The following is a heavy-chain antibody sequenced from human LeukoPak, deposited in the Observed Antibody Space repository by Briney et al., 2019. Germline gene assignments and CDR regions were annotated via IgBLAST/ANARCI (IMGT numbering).Heavy chain of an antibody. J-gene: IGHJ4*02. D-gene: IGHD5-18*01. CDR1: GGTFSSYA. V-gene: IGHV1-69*05. CDR2: IIPIFGTA. Sequence: SVKVSCKASGGTFSSYAISWVRQAPGQGVEWMGRIIPIFGTANYAQKFQGRVTITTDESTSTAYMELSSLRSEDTAVYYCASPQNGYSYGYYWGQGTLVTVSS. CDR3: ASPQNGYSYGYY.